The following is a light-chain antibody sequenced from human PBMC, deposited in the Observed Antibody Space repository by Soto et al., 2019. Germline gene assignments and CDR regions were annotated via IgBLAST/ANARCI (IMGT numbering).Light chain of an antibody. V-gene: IGKV3-20*01. Sequence: EIVLTQSPDILSLSPGERATLSCRASQTVTSSYFAWYQQRPGQAPRLLIYGTSSRATGIPDRFSGSGSGTDFTLTISSLDPEDFAVYYCQQYGGSRWTFGQGTHWRL. CDR2: GTS. CDR3: QQYGGSRWT. CDR1: QTVTSSY. J-gene: IGKJ5*01.